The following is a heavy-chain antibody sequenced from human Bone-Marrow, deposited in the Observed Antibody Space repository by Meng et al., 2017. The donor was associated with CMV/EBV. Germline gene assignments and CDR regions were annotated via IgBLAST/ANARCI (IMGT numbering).Heavy chain of an antibody. CDR2: IYYSGST. CDR1: GGSISSYY. D-gene: IGHD3-16*01. J-gene: IGHJ5*01. V-gene: IGHV4-59*01. CDR3: ARADYRRGENNWFDP. Sequence: SETLSLTCTVSGGSISSYYWSWIRQPPGKGLEWIGYIYYSGSTNYNPSLKSRVTISVDTSKNQFSLKLSSVTAADTAVYYCARADYRRGENNWFDPWGQGTLVTVSS.